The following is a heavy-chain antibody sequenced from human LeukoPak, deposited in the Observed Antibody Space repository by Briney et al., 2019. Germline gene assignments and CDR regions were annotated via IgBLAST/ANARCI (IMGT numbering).Heavy chain of an antibody. CDR2: INTNTGNP. Sequence: ASVKVSCKASGYTFTSYAMNWVRQAPGQGLEWMGWINTNTGNPTYAQGFTGRFVFSLDTSVSTAYLQISSLKAEDTAVYYCARDVGNNVQLVSNWLDPWGQGTLVTVSS. CDR1: GYTFTSYA. V-gene: IGHV7-4-1*02. J-gene: IGHJ5*02. CDR3: ARDVGNNVQLVSNWLDP. D-gene: IGHD6-6*01.